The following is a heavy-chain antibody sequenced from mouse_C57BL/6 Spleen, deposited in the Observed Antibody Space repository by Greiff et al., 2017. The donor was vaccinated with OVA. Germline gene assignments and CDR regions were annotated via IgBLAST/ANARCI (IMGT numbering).Heavy chain of an antibody. CDR3: ARDYYGSGNGPYFDY. CDR1: GYAFTNYL. V-gene: IGHV1-54*01. Sequence: QVQLQQSGAELVRPGTSVKVSCKASGYAFTNYLIEWVQQRPGQGLEWIGVINPGSGGTNYNETFKGKATLSADKSSSTAYMQLSSLTSEDSAVYFWARDYYGSGNGPYFDYWGQGTTLTVSS. J-gene: IGHJ2*01. D-gene: IGHD1-1*01. CDR2: INPGSGGT.